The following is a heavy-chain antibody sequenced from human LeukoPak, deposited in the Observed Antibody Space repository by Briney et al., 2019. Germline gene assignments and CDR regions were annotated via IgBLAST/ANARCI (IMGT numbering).Heavy chain of an antibody. J-gene: IGHJ3*02. V-gene: IGHV1-69*10. CDR2: IFPILGIA. CDR3: ARGFGYCSSTSCYDAFDI. Sequence: SVKVSCTASGGTFNIYAISWVRQAPAQGLEWMGGIFPILGIANYAQKFQGRVTITADKSTSTAYMELSRLRSDDTAVYYCARGFGYCSSTSCYDAFDIWGQGTMVTVSS. CDR1: GGTFNIYA. D-gene: IGHD2-2*01.